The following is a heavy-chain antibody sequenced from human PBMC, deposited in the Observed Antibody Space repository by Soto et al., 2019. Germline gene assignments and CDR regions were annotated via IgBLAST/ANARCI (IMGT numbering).Heavy chain of an antibody. V-gene: IGHV1-2*02. CDR2: IYPNTETT. CDR3: VSLQTSGWPGVH. D-gene: IGHD6-25*01. Sequence: EASVKVSCKASGYSFSGYYIQWVRQAPGQGPEWLGWIYPNTETTDSSKKFQGRVTMTSDMSTRTVYMELRDLRSDDTAGYYCVSLQTSGWPGVHWGQGTLVTVSS. CDR1: GYSFSGYY. J-gene: IGHJ4*02.